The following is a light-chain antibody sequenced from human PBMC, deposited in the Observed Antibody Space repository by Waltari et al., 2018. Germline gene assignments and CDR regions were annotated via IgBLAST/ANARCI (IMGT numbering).Light chain of an antibody. V-gene: IGLV2-14*03. J-gene: IGLJ2*01. Sequence: QSALTQPASVSGSPGQSITFSCTGTRSDVGGSYVWWYQHLPDKAPTLIIYDVTNRPSGVSNRFSGSKSGNTASLTISGLQAEDEADYYCSSYTTSSTVVFGGGTKLTVL. CDR1: RSDVGGSY. CDR3: SSYTTSSTVV. CDR2: DVT.